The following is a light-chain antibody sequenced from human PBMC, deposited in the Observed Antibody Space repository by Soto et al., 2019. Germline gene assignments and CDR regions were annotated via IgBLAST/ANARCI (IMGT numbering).Light chain of an antibody. J-gene: IGLJ1*01. CDR3: ATWDDSLSGRYV. V-gene: IGLV1-44*01. Sequence: QPVLTQPPSASGAPGQRVTISCSGTSSNIGSYTVNWYQHLPGRAPKLLIFSHNQRPSGVPGRFSASKSGTSASLDISGLQSEDEADYYCATWDDSLSGRYVFGTGPKLTVL. CDR1: SSNIGSYT. CDR2: SHN.